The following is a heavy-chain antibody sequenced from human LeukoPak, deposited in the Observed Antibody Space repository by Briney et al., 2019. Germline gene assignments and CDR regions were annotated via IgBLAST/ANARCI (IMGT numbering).Heavy chain of an antibody. CDR2: INYSGST. D-gene: IGHD6-6*01. V-gene: IGHV4-59*08. CDR3: GRSIASHGPTHNWFGP. J-gene: IGHJ5*02. Sequence: PSETLSLTCAVSGVSISSYYWNWIRQPPGKGLEWIGYINYSGSTNYNPSLRSRATLSVDTSKNLFSLKLSSVTAADTALYYCGRSIASHGPTHNWFGPWGQGTLVTVSS. CDR1: GVSISSYY.